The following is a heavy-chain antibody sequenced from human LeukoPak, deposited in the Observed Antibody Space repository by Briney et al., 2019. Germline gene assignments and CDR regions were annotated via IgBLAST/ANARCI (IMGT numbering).Heavy chain of an antibody. CDR1: GGSISSYY. Sequence: PSETLSLTCTVSGGSISSYYWSWIRQPPGKGPEWIGHIYYSGSTNYNPSLKSRVTISVDTSKNQFSLKLSSVTAADTAVYYCARVGRDYYGMDVWGQGTTVTVSS. J-gene: IGHJ6*02. V-gene: IGHV4-59*01. CDR3: ARVGRDYYGMDV. CDR2: IYYSGST.